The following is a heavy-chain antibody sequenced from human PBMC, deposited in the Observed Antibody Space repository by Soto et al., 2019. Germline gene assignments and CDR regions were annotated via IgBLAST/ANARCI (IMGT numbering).Heavy chain of an antibody. D-gene: IGHD3-16*02. CDR3: AKGRMITFGGVIVRRPLGNAFDI. Sequence: GGSLRLSCAASGFTFSSYAMSWVRQAPGKGLEWVSAISGSGGSTSYADSVKGRFTISRDNSKNTLYLQMNSLRAEDTDVYYWAKGRMITFGGVIVRRPLGNAFDIWGQGTMVTVSS. V-gene: IGHV3-23*01. J-gene: IGHJ3*02. CDR1: GFTFSSYA. CDR2: ISGSGGST.